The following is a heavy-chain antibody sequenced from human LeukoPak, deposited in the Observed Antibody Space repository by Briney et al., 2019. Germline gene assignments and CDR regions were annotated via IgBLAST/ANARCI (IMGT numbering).Heavy chain of an antibody. CDR2: ISSSSSYI. Sequence: PGGSLRLSCAASGFTFSSYSMNWVRQAPGKGLEWVLSISSSSSYIYYADSVKGRFTISRDNAKNSLYLQMNSLRAEDTAVYYCARDSHPYCSSTSCYFYGSAFDIWGQGTMVTVSS. D-gene: IGHD2-2*01. V-gene: IGHV3-21*01. CDR1: GFTFSSYS. J-gene: IGHJ3*02. CDR3: ARDSHPYCSSTSCYFYGSAFDI.